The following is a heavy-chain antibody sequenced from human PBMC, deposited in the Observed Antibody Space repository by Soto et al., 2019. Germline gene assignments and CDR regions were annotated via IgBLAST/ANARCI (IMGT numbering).Heavy chain of an antibody. Sequence: GGPLRLSCGPSEFPFSSYSMPWVRQAPGKGLEWVAVISYDGGNKYYADSVKGRFTISRDNSKTFLYLQMNSLRAEDTALYYCARDQSYSYGYFDYWGQGTLVTVS. J-gene: IGHJ4*02. CDR3: ARDQSYSYGYFDY. V-gene: IGHV3-30-3*01. CDR1: EFPFSSYS. CDR2: ISYDGGNK. D-gene: IGHD5-18*01.